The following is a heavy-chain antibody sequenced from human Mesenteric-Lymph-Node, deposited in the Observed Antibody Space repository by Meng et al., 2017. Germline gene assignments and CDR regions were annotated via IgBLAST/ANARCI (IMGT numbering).Heavy chain of an antibody. CDR2: IYYAGST. CDR1: GGSISSSNYF. CDR3: ARDDYHYDSSGFVS. Sequence: SETLSLTCTVSGGSISSSNYFWAWIRQPPGKGLEWIGSIYYAGSTLHNPSLKSRVTLSVDTSSNQFSLQLTSVTAADTAIYYCARDDYHYDSSGFVSWGQGTLVTVSS. D-gene: IGHD3-22*01. J-gene: IGHJ5*02. V-gene: IGHV4-39*07.